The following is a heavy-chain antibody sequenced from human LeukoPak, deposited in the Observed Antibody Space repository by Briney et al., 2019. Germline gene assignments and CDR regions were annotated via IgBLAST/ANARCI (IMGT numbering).Heavy chain of an antibody. CDR1: GFTFSSYW. D-gene: IGHD3-22*01. V-gene: IGHV3-7*01. CDR3: ARDGSSGYYSFDY. Sequence: GGSLRLSCAASGFTFSSYWMGWVRQAPGKRLEWVANMNIDGSEKYYADSVKGRFTISRDNARNSVYLQMDSLRVEDTAVYYCARDGSSGYYSFDYWGQGTLVTVSS. J-gene: IGHJ4*02. CDR2: MNIDGSEK.